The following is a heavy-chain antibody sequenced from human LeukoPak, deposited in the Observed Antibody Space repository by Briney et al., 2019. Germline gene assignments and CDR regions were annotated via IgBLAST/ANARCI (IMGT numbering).Heavy chain of an antibody. Sequence: SETLSLTCAVYGGSFSDYYWSWIRQPPGKGLEYIGEINHSGITNYNPSPMSRVTISVDTSKNQFSLKLSSVTAADTAVYYCARGGDYGDYVFHYWGQGTLVTVSS. D-gene: IGHD4-17*01. CDR2: INHSGIT. J-gene: IGHJ4*02. V-gene: IGHV4-34*01. CDR3: ARGGDYGDYVFHY. CDR1: GGSFSDYY.